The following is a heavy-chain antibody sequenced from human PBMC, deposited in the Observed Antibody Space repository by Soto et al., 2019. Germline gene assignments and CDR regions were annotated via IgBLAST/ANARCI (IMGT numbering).Heavy chain of an antibody. J-gene: IGHJ5*02. V-gene: IGHV1-69*01. D-gene: IGHD6-6*01. CDR2: IIPIFGTA. CDR3: ARDGASYRSSSFNWFDP. CDR1: GGTFSSYA. Sequence: QVQLVQSGAEVKKPGFSAKVSCKASGGTFSSYAISWVRQAPGQGLEWMGGIIPIFGTANYAQKFQGRVTITADESTSTAYMELSSLRSEDTAVYYCARDGASYRSSSFNWFDPWGQGPLVTVSS.